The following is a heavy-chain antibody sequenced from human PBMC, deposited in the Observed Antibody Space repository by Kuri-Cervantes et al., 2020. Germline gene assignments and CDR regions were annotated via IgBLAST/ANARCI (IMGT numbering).Heavy chain of an antibody. J-gene: IGHJ4*02. Sequence: GESLKISCAASGFIVNNNYTAWARQAPGKGLEWVSVVHSGGNTYYADSVKGRFTISRDSSKNTVYLQMNSLRVEDTAVYYCARSWITESGYWGQGTLVTVSS. D-gene: IGHD2-2*03. CDR1: GFIVNNNY. V-gene: IGHV3-53*01. CDR2: VHSGGNT. CDR3: ARSWITESGY.